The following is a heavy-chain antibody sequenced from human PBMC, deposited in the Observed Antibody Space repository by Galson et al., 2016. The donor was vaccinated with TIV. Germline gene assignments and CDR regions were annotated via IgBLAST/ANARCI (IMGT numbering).Heavy chain of an antibody. Sequence: QSGAEVTKPGESLKISCRGSGSRFSDYWIGWVRQTPEEGLEWMGVIYPGASDTKYSPSFQGQVTISADKSINTAYLQWNRLKASDTTIYFCATLSSGWPNYFDNWGQGTQGIVSS. CDR1: GSRFSDYW. V-gene: IGHV5-51*01. D-gene: IGHD6-19*01. CDR3: ATLSSGWPNYFDN. J-gene: IGHJ4*02. CDR2: IYPGASDT.